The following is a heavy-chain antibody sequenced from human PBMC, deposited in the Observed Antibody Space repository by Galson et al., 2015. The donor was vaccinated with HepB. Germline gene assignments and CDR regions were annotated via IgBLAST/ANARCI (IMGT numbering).Heavy chain of an antibody. J-gene: IGHJ4*02. CDR2: ISYDGSNK. CDR1: GFTFSSYG. D-gene: IGHD6-13*01. V-gene: IGHV3-30*18. CDR3: AKVHPGYSSSFIPDY. Sequence: SLRLSCAASGFTFSSYGMHWVRQAPGKGLEWVAVISYDGSNKYYADSVKGRFTISRDNSKNTLYLQMNSLRAEDTAVYYCAKVHPGYSSSFIPDYWGQGTLVTVSS.